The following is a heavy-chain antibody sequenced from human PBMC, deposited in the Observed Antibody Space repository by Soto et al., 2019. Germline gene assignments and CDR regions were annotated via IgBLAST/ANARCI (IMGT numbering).Heavy chain of an antibody. CDR3: ARDPSQFTVGGFGELFSPEFDP. D-gene: IGHD3-10*01. CDR1: GYTFTSYG. CDR2: ISAYNGNT. Sequence: GASVKVSCKASGYTFTSYGISWVRQAPGQGLEWMGWISAYNGNTNYAQKLQGRVTMTTDTSTSTAYMELRSLRSDDTAVYYCARDPSQFTVGGFGELFSPEFDPWGQGTLVTVSS. J-gene: IGHJ5*02. V-gene: IGHV1-18*01.